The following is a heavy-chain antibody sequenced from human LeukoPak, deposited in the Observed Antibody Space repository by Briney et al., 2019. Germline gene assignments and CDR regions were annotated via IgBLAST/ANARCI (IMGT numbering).Heavy chain of an antibody. CDR1: GASISSGDYY. J-gene: IGHJ4*02. CDR2: IYYSGST. V-gene: IGHV4-30-4*01. D-gene: IGHD2-2*01. Sequence: SQTLSLTCTLSGASISSGDYYWSWLRQPPGKGLEWIGYIYYSGSTYYNPSLKSRVTISVDTSKNEFSLKLSSVTAADTAVYYCARELQLLFFDYWGQGTLVTVSS. CDR3: ARELQLLFFDY.